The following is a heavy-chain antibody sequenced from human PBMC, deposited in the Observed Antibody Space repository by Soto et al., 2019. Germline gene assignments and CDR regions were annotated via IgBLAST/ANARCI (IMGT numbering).Heavy chain of an antibody. J-gene: IGHJ3*02. D-gene: IGHD1-26*01. V-gene: IGHV1-18*01. CDR2: MTGRNGNP. Sequence: QVQLVQSGAEVKKPGASLKVSCKASGYTFSSRGISWVRQAPGQGLEWMGWMTGRNGNPYYAQKFQDRVTMTTETSTRTAYMEVRSLRSDDTAVYYCARPLPGAGAGAFDIWGQGTMVIVSS. CDR3: ARPLPGAGAGAFDI. CDR1: GYTFSSRG.